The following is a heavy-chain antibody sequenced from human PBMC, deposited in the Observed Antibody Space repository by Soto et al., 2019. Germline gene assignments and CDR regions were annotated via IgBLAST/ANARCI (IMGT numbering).Heavy chain of an antibody. CDR3: ARDPYSSPIYYYYGMDV. CDR2: IIPIFGTA. Sequence: SVKVSCKASGGTFSSYAISWVRQAPGQGLKWMGGIIPIFGTANYAQKFQGRVTITADESTSTAYMELSSLRSEDTAVYYCARDPYSSPIYYYYGMDVWGQGTTVTVSS. J-gene: IGHJ6*02. V-gene: IGHV1-69*13. D-gene: IGHD6-13*01. CDR1: GGTFSSYA.